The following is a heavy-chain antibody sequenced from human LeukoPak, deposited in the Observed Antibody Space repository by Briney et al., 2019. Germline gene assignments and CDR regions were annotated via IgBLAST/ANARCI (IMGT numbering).Heavy chain of an antibody. V-gene: IGHV4-34*01. Sequence: PSETLSLTCAVYGGSFSGYYWSWIRQPPGKGLEWIGEINHSGSTNYNPSLKSRVTIPVDTSKNQFSLKLSSVTAADTAVYYCARGVGGYSYGFKLTYFDYWGQGTLVTVSS. J-gene: IGHJ4*02. CDR1: GGSFSGYY. D-gene: IGHD5-18*01. CDR3: ARGVGGYSYGFKLTYFDY. CDR2: INHSGST.